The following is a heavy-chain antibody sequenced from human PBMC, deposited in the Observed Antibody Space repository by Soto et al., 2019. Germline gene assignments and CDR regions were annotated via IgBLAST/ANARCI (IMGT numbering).Heavy chain of an antibody. CDR1: GYSFTSYW. J-gene: IGHJ6*02. D-gene: IGHD3-22*01. CDR2: IYPGDSDT. V-gene: IGHV5-51*01. CDR3: ARLGYDSSGYYPDHYYGMDV. Sequence: GESLKISCKGSGYSFTSYWIGWVRQMPGKGLEWMGIIYPGDSDTRYSPSFQGQVTISADKSISTAYLQWSSLKASDTAMYYCARLGYDSSGYYPDHYYGMDVWGQGTKVTVSS.